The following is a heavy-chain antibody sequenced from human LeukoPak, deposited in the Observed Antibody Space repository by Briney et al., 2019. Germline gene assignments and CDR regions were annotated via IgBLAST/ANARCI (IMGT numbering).Heavy chain of an antibody. J-gene: IGHJ4*02. V-gene: IGHV3-7*01. D-gene: IGHD3-16*01. Sequence: GGSLRLSCAAPGFTFSGYWMTWVRQAPGKGLEWVATIKQDGSEKYYVDSVKGRFTISRDNAKNSLYLQMNSLTAEDTTVYYCARAARGGIDYWGQGTLVTVSS. CDR2: IKQDGSEK. CDR1: GFTFSGYW. CDR3: ARAARGGIDY.